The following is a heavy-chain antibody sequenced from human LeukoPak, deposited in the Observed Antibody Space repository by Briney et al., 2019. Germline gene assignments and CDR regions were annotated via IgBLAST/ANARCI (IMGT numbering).Heavy chain of an antibody. J-gene: IGHJ4*02. D-gene: IGHD1-1*01. CDR1: GYTFTSYD. V-gene: IGHV1-8*03. Sequence: ASVKVSCKASGYTFTSYDINWVRQATGQGLEWMGWMNPNSGNTGYAQKFQGRVTITRNISISTAYMELSSLRSEDTAVYYCAKDESKSPNDFDYWGQGTLVTVSS. CDR3: AKDESKSPNDFDY. CDR2: MNPNSGNT.